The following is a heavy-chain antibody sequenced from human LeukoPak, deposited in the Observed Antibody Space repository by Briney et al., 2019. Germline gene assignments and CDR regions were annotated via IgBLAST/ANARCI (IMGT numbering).Heavy chain of an antibody. D-gene: IGHD3-16*02. J-gene: IGHJ4*02. V-gene: IGHV3-11*04. CDR2: ISSSGSTI. Sequence: GGSLRLSCETSGFSFSTYWMSWIRQAPGKGLEWVSYISSSGSTIYYADSVKGRFTISRDNAKNSLYLQMNSLRAEDTAVYYCARDPTYDYVWGSYRYYFDYWGQGTLVTVSS. CDR1: GFSFSTYW. CDR3: ARDPTYDYVWGSYRYYFDY.